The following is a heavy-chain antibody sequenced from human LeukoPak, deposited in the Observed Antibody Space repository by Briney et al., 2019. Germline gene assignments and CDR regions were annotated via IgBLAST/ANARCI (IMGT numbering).Heavy chain of an antibody. CDR3: TRGRYHDY. V-gene: IGHV3-7*01. Sequence: GGSLRLSCAASGFTFGGYWMTWVRQAPGKGLEWVANIKQDGSEKYYVDSVKGRFSISIDNAKNSLYLQLNSLRDEDTAVYYCTRGRYHDYWGQGTLVTVSS. CDR2: IKQDGSEK. CDR1: GFTFGGYW. J-gene: IGHJ4*02. D-gene: IGHD2-2*01.